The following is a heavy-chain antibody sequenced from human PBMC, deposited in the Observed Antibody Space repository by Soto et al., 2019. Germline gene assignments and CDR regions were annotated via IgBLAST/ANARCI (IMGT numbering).Heavy chain of an antibody. D-gene: IGHD1-20*01. CDR2: IYYSGNT. J-gene: IGHJ5*02. CDR1: GGSISSYY. Sequence: SETLSLTCTVSGGSISSYYWSWIRQPPGKGLEWIGYIYYSGNTNYNPSLKSRVTISVDTSKNQFSLKLSSVTAADTAVYYCAGQRSVSGTNRWFDPWGQGTLVTVSS. V-gene: IGHV4-59*01. CDR3: AGQRSVSGTNRWFDP.